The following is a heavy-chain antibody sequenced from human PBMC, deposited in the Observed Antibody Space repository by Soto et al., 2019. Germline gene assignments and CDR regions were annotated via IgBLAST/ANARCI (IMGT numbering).Heavy chain of an antibody. CDR1: GGSYSSDRYY. V-gene: IGHV4-31*03. CDR3: ARSGYIYGSNAFDI. D-gene: IGHD5-18*01. J-gene: IGHJ3*02. Sequence: SETLSLTCTVSGGSYSSDRYYWNWIRQHPGRGLEWIGYIYYTGSAYYNPSLKSRVTISLDTSKNQFSLKLNSVTAADTAMYYCARSGYIYGSNAFDIWGRGTLVTVSS. CDR2: IYYTGSA.